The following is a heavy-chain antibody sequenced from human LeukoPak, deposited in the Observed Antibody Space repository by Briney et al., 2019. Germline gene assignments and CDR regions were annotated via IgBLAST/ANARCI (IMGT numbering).Heavy chain of an antibody. CDR2: INHGGST. J-gene: IGHJ6*03. D-gene: IGHD4-11*01. Sequence: PSETLSLTCAVYGGSLSAYYWTWIRQPPGKGLEWIGEINHGGSTNYNPSLKSRVTISVDTSKNQFSLKLNSVTAADTAIYYCARGNMWDYRRYYYYMDVWGKGTTVTVSS. CDR3: ARGNMWDYRRYYYYMDV. CDR1: GGSLSAYY. V-gene: IGHV4-34*01.